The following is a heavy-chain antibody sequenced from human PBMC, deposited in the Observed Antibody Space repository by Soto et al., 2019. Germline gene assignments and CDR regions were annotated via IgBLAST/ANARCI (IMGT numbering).Heavy chain of an antibody. J-gene: IGHJ4*02. Sequence: GSLRLSCAASGFTFSSYDMHWVRQATGKGLEWVSAIGTAGDTYYPGSVKGRFTISRENAKNSLYLQMNSLRAGDTAVYYCARGYYDSSGYVFFDYWGQGTLVTVSS. D-gene: IGHD3-22*01. CDR1: GFTFSSYD. V-gene: IGHV3-13*04. CDR3: ARGYYDSSGYVFFDY. CDR2: IGTAGDT.